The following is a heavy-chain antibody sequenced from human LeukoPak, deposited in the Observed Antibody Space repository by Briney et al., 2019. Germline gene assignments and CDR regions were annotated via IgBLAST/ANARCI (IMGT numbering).Heavy chain of an antibody. V-gene: IGHV4-59*01. CDR1: GGSISSYY. Sequence: SETLSLTCTVAGGSISSYYWSWIRQPAGKGLEWIGYIYYSGSTNYNPSLKSRVTISVDTSKNQFSLKLSSVTAADTAVYYCARGGGSYFHFDYWGQGTLVTVSS. CDR2: IYYSGST. J-gene: IGHJ4*02. D-gene: IGHD1-26*01. CDR3: ARGGGSYFHFDY.